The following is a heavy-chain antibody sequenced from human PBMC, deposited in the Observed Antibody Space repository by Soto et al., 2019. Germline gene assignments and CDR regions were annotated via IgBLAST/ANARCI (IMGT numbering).Heavy chain of an antibody. CDR2: ISGSGGST. D-gene: IGHD6-13*01. CDR1: GLSFCSYA. V-gene: IGHV3-23*01. Sequence: PGGSMRLCCAACGLSFCSYAMNWVRQAPRKGLEWVSGISGSGGSTHYADSVKGRFTISRDSSKDTLYLQMNSLRAEDTAVYHCAKDSSSWYTNWFDPWGQGTLVTVSS. J-gene: IGHJ5*02. CDR3: AKDSSSWYTNWFDP.